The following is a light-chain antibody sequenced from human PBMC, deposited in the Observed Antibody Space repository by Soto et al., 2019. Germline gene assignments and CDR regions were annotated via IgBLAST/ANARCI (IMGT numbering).Light chain of an antibody. J-gene: IGLJ1*01. CDR2: EVS. CDR3: SSYTSRGA. Sequence: QSALAQPAFVSGTPGQSITISCTGSSSDVGSHNHVSWSQQYPGRAPKLIIYEVSYRPSGVSNRFSGSKSGNTASLTISGLQAEDEADYYCSSYTSRGAFGNGTKVTVL. V-gene: IGLV2-14*01. CDR1: SSDVGSHNH.